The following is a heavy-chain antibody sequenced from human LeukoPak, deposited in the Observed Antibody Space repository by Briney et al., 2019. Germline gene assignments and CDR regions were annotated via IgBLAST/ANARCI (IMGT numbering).Heavy chain of an antibody. CDR3: ARDEIVDYYGSGSYKY. V-gene: IGHV3-30*03. Sequence: GGSLRLSCVGSGFTFSSYGMHWVRQAPGKGLEWVAFISYDGSNKYHVDSVKGRFTISRDNAKNSLYLQMNSLRAEDTAVYYCARDEIVDYYGSGSYKYWGQGTLVTVSS. J-gene: IGHJ4*02. CDR1: GFTFSSYG. CDR2: ISYDGSNK. D-gene: IGHD3-10*01.